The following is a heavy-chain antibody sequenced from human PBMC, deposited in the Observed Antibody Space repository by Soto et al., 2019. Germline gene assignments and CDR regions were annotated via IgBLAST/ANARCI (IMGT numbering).Heavy chain of an antibody. D-gene: IGHD3-10*01. J-gene: IGHJ4*02. V-gene: IGHV3-7*04. CDR2: IKQDGSEK. Sequence: GESLKISCAASGFTFSSYWMSWVRQAPGKGLEWVANIKQDGSEKYYVDSVKGRFTISRDNAKNSLYLQMNSLRAEDTAVYYCARVDYGSGSYYHDYWGQGTLVTVSS. CDR1: GFTFSSYW. CDR3: ARVDYGSGSYYHDY.